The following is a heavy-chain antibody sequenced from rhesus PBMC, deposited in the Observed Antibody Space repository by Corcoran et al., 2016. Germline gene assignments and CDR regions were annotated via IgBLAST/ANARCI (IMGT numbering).Heavy chain of an antibody. D-gene: IGHD6-13*01. CDR2: IYGSGGST. CDR1: GGSISSNY. J-gene: IGHJ3*01. CDR3: ARDDSSWTSAGDAFDF. Sequence: QVQLQESGPGLVKPSETLSLTCAVSGGSISSNYWVLIRPPPGKGLEWIGRIYGSGGSTDYNPSLKSRVTISTDTSKNQFSLKLSSVTAADTAVYYCARDDSSWTSAGDAFDFWGQGLRVTVSS. V-gene: IGHV4-160*01.